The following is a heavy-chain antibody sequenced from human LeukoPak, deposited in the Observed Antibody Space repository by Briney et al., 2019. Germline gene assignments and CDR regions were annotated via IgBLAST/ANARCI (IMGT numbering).Heavy chain of an antibody. CDR2: IYYSGST. CDR3: ASLGWRSQESWFDP. CDR1: GGSISSSSYY. Sequence: PSETLSLTCTVSGGSISSSSYYWGWIRQPPGKGLEWIGSIYYSGSTYYNPSLKSRVTISVDTSKNQFSLKLSSVTAADTAVYYCASLGWRSQESWFDPWGQGTLVTVSS. V-gene: IGHV4-39*01. J-gene: IGHJ5*02. D-gene: IGHD2-15*01.